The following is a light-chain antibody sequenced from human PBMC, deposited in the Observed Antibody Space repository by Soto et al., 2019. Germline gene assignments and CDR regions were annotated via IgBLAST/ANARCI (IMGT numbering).Light chain of an antibody. V-gene: IGKV1-9*01. J-gene: IGKJ4*01. CDR2: DAS. CDR1: QGINTY. CDR3: QQLNTYSS. Sequence: DIQLTQSPSFLSASVGDRVTITCRASQGINTYLAWYQQKPGKAPKVLNYDASKLHSGVPSRFSGSGSGTEFTLTISSLQPEDFATYFCQQLNTYSSFGGGTKVEIK.